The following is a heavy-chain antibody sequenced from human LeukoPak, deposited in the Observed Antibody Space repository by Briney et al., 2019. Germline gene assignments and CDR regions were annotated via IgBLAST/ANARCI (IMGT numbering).Heavy chain of an antibody. V-gene: IGHV3-48*01. CDR3: ARGYCSSTNCPAKY. CDR2: ISSSSSTI. Sequence: PGGSLRLSCAASGFTFSSYSMNWVRQAPGKGLEWVSYISSSSSTIYYADSVKGRFTISRDNAKNSLYLQMNSLRAEDTAVYYCARGYCSSTNCPAKYWGQGTLVTVSS. D-gene: IGHD2-2*01. J-gene: IGHJ4*02. CDR1: GFTFSSYS.